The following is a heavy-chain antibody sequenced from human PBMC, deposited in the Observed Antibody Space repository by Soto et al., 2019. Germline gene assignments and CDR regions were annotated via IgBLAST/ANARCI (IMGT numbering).Heavy chain of an antibody. CDR2: IYYSGST. Sequence: QVQLQESGPGLVKPSETLSLTCTVSGGSMSSYYWSWIRQPPGKGLEWIGYIYYSGSTIYNPSPKSRVTISVDTSKSQFSLKLSSVTAADTAVYYCARYGSGSSVGFDPWGQGTLVTVSS. J-gene: IGHJ5*02. D-gene: IGHD3-10*01. CDR1: GGSMSSYY. V-gene: IGHV4-59*01. CDR3: ARYGSGSSVGFDP.